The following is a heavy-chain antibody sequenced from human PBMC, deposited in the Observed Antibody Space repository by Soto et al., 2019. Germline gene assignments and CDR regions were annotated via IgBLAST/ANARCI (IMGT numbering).Heavy chain of an antibody. CDR3: AKSRGDRWSTYPLAA. CDR1: GFSFDSHS. V-gene: IGHV3-23*01. D-gene: IGHD1-26*01. J-gene: IGHJ4*02. CDR2: ISGSGYSK. Sequence: EVQMLDSGGGLVQPGGSLKLSCAASGFSFDSHSMSWVRQAPGKGLEWVAGISGSGYSKYHADSVRGRFTISRDNSWNTLNIQMNSLRAEDTALYYCAKSRGDRWSTYPLAAGGQGTVVTASS.